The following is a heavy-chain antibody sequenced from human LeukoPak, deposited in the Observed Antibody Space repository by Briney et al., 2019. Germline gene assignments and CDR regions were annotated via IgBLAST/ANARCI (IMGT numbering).Heavy chain of an antibody. CDR3: AKGQGMGALDY. Sequence: GGTLRLSCAASGFTFSSYGMSWVRQAPGKGLEWVTFIQYDGSDAFYGDSVKGRFTVSRDNSNNMLFLQMNNLRPEDTAVYYCAKGQGMGALDYWGQGTLVTVSS. V-gene: IGHV3-30*02. J-gene: IGHJ4*02. CDR1: GFTFSSYG. D-gene: IGHD1-26*01. CDR2: IQYDGSDA.